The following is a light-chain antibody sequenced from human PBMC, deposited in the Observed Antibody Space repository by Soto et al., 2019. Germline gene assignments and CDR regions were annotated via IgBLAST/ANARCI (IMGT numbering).Light chain of an antibody. J-gene: IGKJ5*01. CDR3: QNHDSAPIT. Sequence: DIQMTQYPSSLSSSVGYRFTITCLASQGISNYLAWYQQKPGKLPKLLIYAASTLQSGVPSRFSGSGSGTDFTLTISSLQPEDVATYYCQNHDSAPITFGQGTLLEI. V-gene: IGKV1-27*01. CDR2: AAS. CDR1: QGISNY.